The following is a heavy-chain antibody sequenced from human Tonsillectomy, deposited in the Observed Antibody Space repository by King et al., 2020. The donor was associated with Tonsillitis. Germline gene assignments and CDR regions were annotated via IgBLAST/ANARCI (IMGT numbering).Heavy chain of an antibody. Sequence: TLKESGPALVKPTQTLTLTCTFSGFSLSTDEMRVSWFRQPPGKALEWFARIAWDDEKFYSTSLKTRLTISRDTSKNQVVLRMTNMDPGDTATYYCTRSQAGSNWFDPWGRGTLVTVSS. CDR2: IAWDDEK. V-gene: IGHV2-70*04. CDR3: TRSQAGSNWFDP. J-gene: IGHJ5*02. CDR1: GFSLSTDEMR.